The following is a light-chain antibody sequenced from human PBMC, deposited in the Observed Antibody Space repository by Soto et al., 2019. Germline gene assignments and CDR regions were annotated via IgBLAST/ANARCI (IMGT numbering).Light chain of an antibody. V-gene: IGKV4-1*01. J-gene: IGKJ1*01. CDR3: QQYYDPPWT. CDR1: QSVSDY. Sequence: VLTQSPARLSLSPGERATLSCRAGQSVSDYLAWYQQKPGQPPRLLIYWASTRESGVPDRFSGSGSGTDFTLTISSLQAEDVALYYCQQYYDPPWTFGQGTKVEIK. CDR2: WAS.